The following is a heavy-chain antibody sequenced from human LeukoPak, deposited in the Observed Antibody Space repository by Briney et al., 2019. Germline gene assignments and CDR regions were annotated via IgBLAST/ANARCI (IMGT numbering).Heavy chain of an antibody. V-gene: IGHV4-59*01. D-gene: IGHD1-26*01. J-gene: IGHJ6*02. CDR3: ARAGSYHYGMDV. Sequence: SETLSLTCTVSGGSISSDYWSWIRQPPGKGLEWIGYIYYSGSTNYNPSLKSRVTISVDTSKNQFSLKLSSVTAADTAVYYCARAGSYHYGMDVWGQGTTVTVSS. CDR2: IYYSGST. CDR1: GGSISSDY.